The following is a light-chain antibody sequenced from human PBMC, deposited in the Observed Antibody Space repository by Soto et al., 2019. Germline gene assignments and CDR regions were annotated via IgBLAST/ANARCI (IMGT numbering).Light chain of an antibody. V-gene: IGKV3-20*01. J-gene: IGKJ5*01. Sequence: EVVLTQSPGTLSLSPGESVTLSCRASQTGTNDYLAWYQQKDGQAPRLLIYDASTRATGVPDRFSGSGSGPEYTLTITRLEPEDFAVYSCQQYGFSPISFGQGTRLEIK. CDR3: QQYGFSPIS. CDR2: DAS. CDR1: QTGTNDY.